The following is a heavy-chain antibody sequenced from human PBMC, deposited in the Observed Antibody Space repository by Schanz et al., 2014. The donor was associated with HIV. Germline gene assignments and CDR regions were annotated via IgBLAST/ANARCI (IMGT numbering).Heavy chain of an antibody. CDR2: IKQDGSEK. Sequence: VQLVESGGGVVQPGGSLRLSCAASGFTFSSYWMSWVREAPGKGLEWVANIKQDGSEKHYVASVKGRFTISRDNAKNSLYLQMSSLRADDTAVYYCARDSGPGIYWGQGTLVTVSS. D-gene: IGHD3-10*01. V-gene: IGHV3-7*01. J-gene: IGHJ4*02. CDR3: ARDSGPGIY. CDR1: GFTFSSYW.